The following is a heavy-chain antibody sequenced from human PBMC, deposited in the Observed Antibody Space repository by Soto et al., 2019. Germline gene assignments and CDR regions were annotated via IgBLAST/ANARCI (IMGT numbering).Heavy chain of an antibody. J-gene: IGHJ4*02. CDR3: ARYRREAVAGYTLDN. D-gene: IGHD6-13*01. CDR1: GGSISSNY. V-gene: IGHV4-59*01. CDR2: VYNSGST. Sequence: PSETLSLTCTVSGGSISSNYWTWIRQPPGKGLEWIGYVYNSGSTNYNPSLKSRVTISEDTSKSQFSLKVNSMTAADTAVYYWARYRREAVAGYTLDNWGQGILFTVSS.